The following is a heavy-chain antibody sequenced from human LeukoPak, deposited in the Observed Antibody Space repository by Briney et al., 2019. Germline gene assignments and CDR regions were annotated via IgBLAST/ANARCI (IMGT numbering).Heavy chain of an antibody. CDR2: ITIRGDAT. D-gene: IGHD3-22*01. CDR1: GFTFSNYG. CDR3: GSSHYYDSGGYYYDY. Sequence: GGSLRLSCAASGFTFSNYGMSWVRQAPGRGLEWVSAITIRGDATYYADSVKGRFTVSRDSSRSSVYLQMNSLRAEDTAVYYCGSSHYYDSGGYYYDYRGQGTLVTVSS. J-gene: IGHJ4*02. V-gene: IGHV3-23*01.